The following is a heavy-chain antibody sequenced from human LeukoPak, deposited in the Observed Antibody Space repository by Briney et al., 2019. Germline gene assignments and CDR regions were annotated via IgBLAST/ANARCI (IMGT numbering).Heavy chain of an antibody. CDR1: GGSISSYY. CDR3: ARRIVSDYWFDP. J-gene: IGHJ5*02. V-gene: IGHV4-59*08. Sequence: PSETLSLTCTVSGGSISSYYWSWIRQPPGKGLEWIGYIYYSGSTNHNPSLKSRVTISVDTSKNQFSLKLSSVTAADTAVYYCARRIVSDYWFDPWGQGTLVTVSS. D-gene: IGHD5/OR15-5a*01. CDR2: IYYSGST.